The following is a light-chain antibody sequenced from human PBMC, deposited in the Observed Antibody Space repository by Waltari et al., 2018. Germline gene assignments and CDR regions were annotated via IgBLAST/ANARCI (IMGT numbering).Light chain of an antibody. Sequence: QSALTQPASVSGSPGRSITISCTGTTSDVGGHDLVPWYQQPPGQVPKLLIYEVSKWPSGVSYRFSGSKSGNTASLTISGLQTEDEADYYCSSYTGSGTFVVFGGGTKLTVL. CDR2: EVS. J-gene: IGLJ2*01. CDR1: TSDVGGHDL. CDR3: SSYTGSGTFVV. V-gene: IGLV2-23*02.